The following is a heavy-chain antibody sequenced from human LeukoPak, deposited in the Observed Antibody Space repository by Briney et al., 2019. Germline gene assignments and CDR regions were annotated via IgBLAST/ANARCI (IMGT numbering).Heavy chain of an antibody. D-gene: IGHD3-10*01. CDR1: GDSISNYY. CDR2: IYYSGST. J-gene: IGHJ4*02. Sequence: SETLSLTCTVSGDSISNYYWSWIRQPPGKGLEWIGYIYYSGSTNYNPSLKSRVTISVDTSKNQFSLKLSSVTAADTALYYCARGYGSGSHYFDYWGQGSLVTVSS. V-gene: IGHV4-59*01. CDR3: ARGYGSGSHYFDY.